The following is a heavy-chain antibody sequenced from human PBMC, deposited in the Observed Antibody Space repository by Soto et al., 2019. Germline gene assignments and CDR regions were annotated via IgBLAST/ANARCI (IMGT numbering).Heavy chain of an antibody. V-gene: IGHV4-30-4*01. CDR2: IYYTGST. CDR1: GGSISSGDYY. CDR3: ARYQKGPFDY. Sequence: SETLSLTCTVSGGSISSGDYYWSWIRQPPGKGLEWIGYIYYTGSTYYNPSLKSRLTISVDTSKNQFSLKLTSVTAADTAVYFCARYQKGPFDYWGQGTLVTVSS. D-gene: IGHD2-2*01. J-gene: IGHJ4*02.